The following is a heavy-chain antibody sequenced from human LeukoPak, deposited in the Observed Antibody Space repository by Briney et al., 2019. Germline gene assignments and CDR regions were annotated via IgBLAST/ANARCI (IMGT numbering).Heavy chain of an antibody. CDR1: GYTFTGYY. Sequence: AASVKVSCKASGYTFTGYYMHWVRQAPGQGLEWMGWINPNSGDTNYAQKFQGRVTMTRDTSSSTAYMDLSRLRSDDTAVYYCAREMSYAYYFDCWGQGTLVTVSS. CDR3: AREMSYAYYFDC. V-gene: IGHV1-2*02. CDR2: INPNSGDT. J-gene: IGHJ4*02.